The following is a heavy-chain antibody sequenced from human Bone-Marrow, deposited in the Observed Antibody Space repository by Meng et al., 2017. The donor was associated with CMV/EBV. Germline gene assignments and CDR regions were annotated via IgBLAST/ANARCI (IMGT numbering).Heavy chain of an antibody. Sequence: GRSMRLSCAASGFTFSHYWMNWVRQTPGKGLEWVASITQNGDDKHYLDSGKGRFTISRDNVKNSVYLQMDSLRDEDSRLYYCLRDPNHDTIGYPEYWGQGTLVTVSS. V-gene: IGHV3-7*01. CDR1: GFTFSHYW. CDR2: ITQNGDDK. J-gene: IGHJ4*02. D-gene: IGHD1-14*01. CDR3: LRDPNHDTIGYPEY.